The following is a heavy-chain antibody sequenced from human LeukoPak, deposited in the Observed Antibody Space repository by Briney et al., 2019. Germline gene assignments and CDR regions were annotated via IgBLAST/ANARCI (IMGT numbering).Heavy chain of an antibody. CDR2: IFQRGYS. V-gene: IGHV4-38-2*01. J-gene: IGHJ5*02. CDR1: GYSISNGYY. CDR3: AGDKETTGNGRPNWFDP. D-gene: IGHD1-1*01. Sequence: PSETLSLTCAVSGYSISNGYYWGWIRQPPGKGLKWIRSIFQRGYSYYNPSLKSRVTISVDTSRNQFSLKLSSVTAADTAVYYCAGDKETTGNGRPNWFDPWGQGTLVAVSS.